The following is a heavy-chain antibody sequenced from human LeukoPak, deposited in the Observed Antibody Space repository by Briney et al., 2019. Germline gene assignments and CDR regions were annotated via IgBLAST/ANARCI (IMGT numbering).Heavy chain of an antibody. CDR1: GFTFDDYA. CDR3: AKGGEIVVVNPPPDY. CDR2: ISWDGGST. V-gene: IGHV3-43D*03. D-gene: IGHD3-22*01. J-gene: IGHJ4*02. Sequence: GGSLRLSCAASGFTFDDYAMHWVRQAPGKGLEWVSLISWDGGSTYYADSVKGRFTISRDNSKNSLYLQMNSLRAEVTALYYCAKGGEIVVVNPPPDYWGQGTLVTVSS.